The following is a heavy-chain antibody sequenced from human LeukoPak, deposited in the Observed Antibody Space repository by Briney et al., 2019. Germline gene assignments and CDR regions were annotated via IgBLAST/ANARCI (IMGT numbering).Heavy chain of an antibody. Sequence: PGGSLRLSCAASGFTFSSYSMNWVRQAPGKGLEWVAVIWYDGSNKYYADSVKGRFTISRDNSKNTLYLQMNSLRAEDTAVYYCARSVRIQLWWDFDYWGQGTLVTVSS. D-gene: IGHD5-18*01. CDR3: ARSVRIQLWWDFDY. CDR1: GFTFSSYS. J-gene: IGHJ4*02. CDR2: IWYDGSNK. V-gene: IGHV3-33*08.